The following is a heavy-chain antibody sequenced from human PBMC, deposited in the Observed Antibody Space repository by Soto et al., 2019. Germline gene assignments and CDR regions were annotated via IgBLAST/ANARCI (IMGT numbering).Heavy chain of an antibody. V-gene: IGHV3-30*18. J-gene: IGHJ4*02. Sequence: QVPLVESGGGVVQPGRSLRLSCAASGFTFSFYGMHWVRPAPGKGLVWVAVISYDGSNKYYADSVKGRFTISRDHSKNTLYLQMDSLRAEDTAVFYGAKGEDYDTNGRIDYGGQGTRVTAAS. D-gene: IGHD3-22*01. CDR1: GFTFSFYG. CDR2: ISYDGSNK. CDR3: AKGEDYDTNGRIDY.